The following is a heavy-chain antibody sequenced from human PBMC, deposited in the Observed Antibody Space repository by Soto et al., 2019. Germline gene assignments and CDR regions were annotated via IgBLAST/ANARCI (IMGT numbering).Heavy chain of an antibody. Sequence: SETLSLTCAVYGGSFSGYYWSWIRQPPGKGLEWIGEINHSGSTNYNPSLKSRVTISVDTSKNQFSLKLSSVTAADTAVYYRASSYSSSSENRYYFDYWGQGTLVTVSS. CDR3: ASSYSSSSENRYYFDY. V-gene: IGHV4-34*01. CDR2: INHSGST. J-gene: IGHJ4*02. CDR1: GGSFSGYY. D-gene: IGHD6-6*01.